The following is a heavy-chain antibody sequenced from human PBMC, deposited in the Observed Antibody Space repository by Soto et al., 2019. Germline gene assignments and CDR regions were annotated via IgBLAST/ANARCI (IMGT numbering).Heavy chain of an antibody. CDR1: GFTFSSYA. D-gene: IGHD3-22*01. CDR3: AKGFDYYDSSGYPEYFQH. J-gene: IGHJ1*01. V-gene: IGHV3-23*01. Sequence: GGSLRLSCAASGFTFSSYAMSWVRQAPGKGLEWVSAISGSGGSTYYADSVKGRFTISRDNSKNTLYLQMNSLRAEDTAVYYCAKGFDYYDSSGYPEYFQHWGQGTLVTVSS. CDR2: ISGSGGST.